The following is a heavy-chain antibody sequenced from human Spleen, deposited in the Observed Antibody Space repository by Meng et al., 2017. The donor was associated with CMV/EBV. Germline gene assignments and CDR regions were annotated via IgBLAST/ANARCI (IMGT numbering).Heavy chain of an antibody. Sequence: GGSLRLSCAASGFTFSNYWMHWVRQAPGKGLVWVSRTNSDGRSTSYADSVKGRFTISRDNAKNTLYLQMNSLRAEDTAVYYCARADGEWLVRFDYWGQGTLVTVSS. D-gene: IGHD6-19*01. CDR3: ARADGEWLVRFDY. J-gene: IGHJ4*02. V-gene: IGHV3-74*01. CDR2: TNSDGRST. CDR1: GFTFSNYW.